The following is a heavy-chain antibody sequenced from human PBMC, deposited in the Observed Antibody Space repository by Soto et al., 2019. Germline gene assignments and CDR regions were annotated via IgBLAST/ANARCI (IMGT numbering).Heavy chain of an antibody. CDR3: ARGEVYYGSSGYYNPPPDY. J-gene: IGHJ4*02. CDR1: GGTFSSYA. V-gene: IGHV1-69*06. CDR2: IIPIFGTA. D-gene: IGHD3-22*01. Sequence: ASVKVSCKTSGGTFSSYAISWVRQAPGQGLEWMGGIIPIFGTANYAQKFQGRVTITADKSTSTAYMELSSLRSEDTTVYYCARGEVYYGSSGYYNPPPDYWGQGTLVTVS.